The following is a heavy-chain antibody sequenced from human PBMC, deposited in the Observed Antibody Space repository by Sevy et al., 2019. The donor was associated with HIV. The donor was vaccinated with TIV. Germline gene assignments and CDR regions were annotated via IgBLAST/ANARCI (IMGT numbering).Heavy chain of an antibody. D-gene: IGHD3-16*02. Sequence: GGSLRLSCAASAFTFKSYAMTWVRQAPGKGLEWISSISGSGGDTKYADSVKGRFTISRDNSKNTLYLQMNSLRAEDTAVYYCAKDPGDYNRGTYRHWGQGTLVTVSS. V-gene: IGHV3-23*01. CDR1: AFTFKSYA. CDR2: ISGSGGDT. CDR3: AKDPGDYNRGTYRH. J-gene: IGHJ4*02.